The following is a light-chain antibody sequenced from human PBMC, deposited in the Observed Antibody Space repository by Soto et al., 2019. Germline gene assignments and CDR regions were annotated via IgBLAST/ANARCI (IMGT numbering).Light chain of an antibody. CDR2: DVS. CDR3: CSYARINSLVL. J-gene: IGLJ2*01. V-gene: IGLV2-14*01. CDR1: SSDVGGSDY. Sequence: QSALTQPASVSGSPGQSITISCIGTSSDVGGSDYVSWYQQHPSTAPKLVIYDVSNRPSGVSDRSSGSKSGNTASLTISGLQDEDEADYYCCSYARINSLVLFGGGTKLTVL.